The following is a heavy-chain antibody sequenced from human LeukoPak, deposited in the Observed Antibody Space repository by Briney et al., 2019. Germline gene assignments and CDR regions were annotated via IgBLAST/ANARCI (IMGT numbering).Heavy chain of an antibody. J-gene: IGHJ5*02. CDR1: GYTFTTYG. Sequence: ASVKVSCKASGYTFTTYGISWVRQAPGQGLEWMGWISGYNGDTNYAQSFQGRVTMTTDTSTSTAYMGLRSLRSDDTAVYYCARNRVTITTMRYFDPWGQGTRVTVSS. V-gene: IGHV1-18*01. CDR2: ISGYNGDT. D-gene: IGHD4-11*01. CDR3: ARNRVTITTMRYFDP.